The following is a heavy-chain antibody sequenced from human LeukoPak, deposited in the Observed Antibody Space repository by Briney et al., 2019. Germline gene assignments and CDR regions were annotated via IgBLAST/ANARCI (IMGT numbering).Heavy chain of an antibody. J-gene: IGHJ6*03. CDR2: IRYDGSNK. Sequence: GGSLRPSCAASGFTFSSYAMSWVRQAPGKGLEWVTFIRYDGSNKYYADSVKGRFTISRDNSKNMLYLQMNSLRAEDTALYYCAKGYHNSWYSDYMDVWGKGTTVTVSS. CDR3: AKGYHNSWYSDYMDV. D-gene: IGHD6-13*01. V-gene: IGHV3-30*02. CDR1: GFTFSSYA.